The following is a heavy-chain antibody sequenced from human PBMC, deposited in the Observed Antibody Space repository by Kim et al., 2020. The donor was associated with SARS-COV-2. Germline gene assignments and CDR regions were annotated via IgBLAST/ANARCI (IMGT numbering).Heavy chain of an antibody. CDR3: ARELAYYYGSSGSPGFDY. V-gene: IGHV4-31*03. CDR2: IYYSGST. CDR1: GGSISSGGYY. J-gene: IGHJ4*01. Sequence: SETLSLTCTVSGGSISSGGYYWSWIRQHPGKGLEWIGYIYYSGSTYYNPSLKSRLTISVDTSKNQFSLKLSSVTAADTAVYYCARELAYYYGSSGSPGFDYGGQGTLVTVSS. D-gene: IGHD3-22*01.